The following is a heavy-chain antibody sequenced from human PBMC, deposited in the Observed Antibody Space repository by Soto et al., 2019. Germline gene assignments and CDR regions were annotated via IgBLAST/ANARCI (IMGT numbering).Heavy chain of an antibody. V-gene: IGHV1-18*01. CDR2: ISAYNGNT. CDR3: ARDSSSWCPPPYYYYGMDV. D-gene: IGHD6-13*01. CDR1: GYTFTSYG. J-gene: IGHJ6*02. Sequence: QVQLVQSGAEVKKPGASVKVSCKASGYTFTSYGISWVRQAPGQGLEWMGWISAYNGNTNYAQKLQGRVTMTTDTSTSTAYMELRSLRSDDTAVYYCARDSSSWCPPPYYYYGMDVWGQGTTVTVSS.